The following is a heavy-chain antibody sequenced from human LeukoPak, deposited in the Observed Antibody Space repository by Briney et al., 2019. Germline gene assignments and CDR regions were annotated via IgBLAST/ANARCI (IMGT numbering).Heavy chain of an antibody. CDR1: GGTFSSYA. J-gene: IGHJ6*02. CDR3: ARDSTDKMNMVHYGMDV. D-gene: IGHD3-10*01. CDR2: IIPILGIA. Sequence: ASVKVSCKASGGTFSSYAISWVRQAPGQGLEWMGRIIPILGIANYAQKFQGRVTITADKSTSTAYMELSSLRSEDTAVYYCARDSTDKMNMVHYGMDVWGQGTTVTVSS. V-gene: IGHV1-69*04.